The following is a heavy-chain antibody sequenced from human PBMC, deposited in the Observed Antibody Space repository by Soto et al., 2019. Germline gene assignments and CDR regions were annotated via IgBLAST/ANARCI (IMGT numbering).Heavy chain of an antibody. V-gene: IGHV4-61*01. CDR1: GGSVSSGSYY. D-gene: IGHD5-12*01. Sequence: SETLSLTCTVSGGSVSSGSYYWSWIRQPPGKGLEWIGYIYYSGSTNYNPSLKSRVTISVDTSKNQFSLKLSSVTAADTALYYCVGGYELDYYGMDVWGQGTTVTVSS. CDR3: VGGYELDYYGMDV. CDR2: IYYSGST. J-gene: IGHJ6*02.